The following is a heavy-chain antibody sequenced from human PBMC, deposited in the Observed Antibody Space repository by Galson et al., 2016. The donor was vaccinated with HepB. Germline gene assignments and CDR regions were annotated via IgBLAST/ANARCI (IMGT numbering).Heavy chain of an antibody. CDR3: AKGQQLAYFDY. D-gene: IGHD6-13*01. CDR1: GFTFSTYA. J-gene: IGHJ4*02. Sequence: SLRLSCAASGFTFSTYAMSWVRQAPGKGLEWVSAISGSDGSTYYADSVKGRFTISRDNSKNTLYLQMNSLRAEDTAAYYCAKGQQLAYFDYWGQGTLVTVSS. V-gene: IGHV3-23*01. CDR2: ISGSDGST.